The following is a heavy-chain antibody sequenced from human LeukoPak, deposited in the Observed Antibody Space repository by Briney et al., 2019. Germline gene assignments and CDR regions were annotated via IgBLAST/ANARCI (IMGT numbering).Heavy chain of an antibody. J-gene: IGHJ4*02. CDR3: ANRDGNDRYYFDY. Sequence: PGGSLRLSCAASGFTFSIYAMSWVRQAPGKGLEWVSGISGSGGSTYYADSVKGRFTISRDNSKNTLYLQMNSLRAEDTAVYYCANRDGNDRYYFDYWGQGTLVTVFS. V-gene: IGHV3-23*01. D-gene: IGHD5-24*01. CDR1: GFTFSIYA. CDR2: ISGSGGST.